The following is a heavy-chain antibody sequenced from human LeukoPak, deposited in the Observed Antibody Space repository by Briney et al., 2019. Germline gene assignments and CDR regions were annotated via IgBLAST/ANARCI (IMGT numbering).Heavy chain of an antibody. J-gene: IGHJ4*02. CDR2: INHSGST. CDR1: GGSFSGYY. CDR3: ARDRSGYYPTFDY. D-gene: IGHD3-3*01. V-gene: IGHV4-34*01. Sequence: PSETLSLTCAVYGGSFSGYYWSWIRQPPGKGLEWIGEINHSGSTNYNPSLKSRVTISVDTSKNQFSLKLSSVTAADTAVYYCARDRSGYYPTFDYWGQGTLVTVSS.